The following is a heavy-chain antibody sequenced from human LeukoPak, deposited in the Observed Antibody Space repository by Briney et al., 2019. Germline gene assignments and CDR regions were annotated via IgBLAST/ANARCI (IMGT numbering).Heavy chain of an antibody. V-gene: IGHV4-59*01. CDR1: GGSISSYY. Sequence: SETLSLTCTVSGGSISSYYWSWIRQPPGKGLEWIGYIYYSGSTNYNPSLKSRVTISVDTSKNQFSLKLSSVTAADTAVYYCVRSTDSSSFSPYFDYWGQGTLVTVSS. D-gene: IGHD6-6*01. J-gene: IGHJ4*02. CDR3: VRSTDSSSFSPYFDY. CDR2: IYYSGST.